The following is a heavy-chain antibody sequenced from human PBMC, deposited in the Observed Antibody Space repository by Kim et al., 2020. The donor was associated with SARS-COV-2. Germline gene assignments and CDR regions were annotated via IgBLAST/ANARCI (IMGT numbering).Heavy chain of an antibody. Sequence: GRFTISRDNSKNTLYLQMNSLRAEDTAVYYCAKDRLLWFGDGSSYYGMDVWGQGTTVTVSS. CDR3: AKDRLLWFGDGSSYYGMDV. V-gene: IGHV3-30*02. D-gene: IGHD3-10*01. J-gene: IGHJ6*02.